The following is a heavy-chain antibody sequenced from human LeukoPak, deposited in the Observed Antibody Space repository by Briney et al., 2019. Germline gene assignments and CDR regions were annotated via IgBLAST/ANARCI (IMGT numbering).Heavy chain of an antibody. Sequence: PGGSLRLSCAASGFTFSSYSMNWVRQAPGKGLEWVSYISSSSSTIYYADSVKGRFTISRDNAKNSLYPQMNSLRAEDTAVYYCARALVATIDDYWGQGTLVTVSS. CDR1: GFTFSSYS. D-gene: IGHD5-12*01. CDR3: ARALVATIDDY. J-gene: IGHJ4*02. CDR2: ISSSSSTI. V-gene: IGHV3-48*01.